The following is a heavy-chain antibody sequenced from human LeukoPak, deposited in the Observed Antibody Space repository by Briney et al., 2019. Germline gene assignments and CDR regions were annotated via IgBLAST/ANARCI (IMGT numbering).Heavy chain of an antibody. J-gene: IGHJ6*02. CDR2: IYYSGST. CDR3: ARGSSWLTYGMDV. V-gene: IGHV4-59*08. CDR1: GGSFSGYY. D-gene: IGHD6-13*01. Sequence: SETLSLTCAVYGGSFSGYYWSWIRQPPGKGLEWIGYIYYSGSTNYNPSLKSRVTISVDTSKNQFSLKLSSVTAADTAVYYCARGSSWLTYGMDVWGQGTTVTVSS.